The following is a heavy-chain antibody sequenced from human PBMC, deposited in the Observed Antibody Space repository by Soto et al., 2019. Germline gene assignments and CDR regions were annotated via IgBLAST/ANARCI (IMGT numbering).Heavy chain of an antibody. CDR3: AKNGRPPYYYYGMDV. D-gene: IGHD2-8*01. CDR2: ISGYNGDT. J-gene: IGHJ6*02. V-gene: IGHV1-18*01. Sequence: GPEVKKPGASVKVSCKASGYTFSRYGISWVRQAPGQGLEWMGWISGYNGDTIYAQKVQGRVTMTIDTSTYTAYMELRSLTSDDTAIYYCAKNGRPPYYYYGMDVWGQGTTVTVSS. CDR1: GYTFSRYG.